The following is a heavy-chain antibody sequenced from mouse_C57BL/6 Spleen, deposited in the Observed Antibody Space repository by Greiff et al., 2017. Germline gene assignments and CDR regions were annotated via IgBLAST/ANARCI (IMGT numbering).Heavy chain of an antibody. CDR2: INPYNGGT. J-gene: IGHJ4*01. CDR3: AREGNSNYYAMDY. D-gene: IGHD2-1*01. V-gene: IGHV1-19*01. Sequence: SGPVLVKPGASVKMSCKASGYTFTDYYMNWVKQSHGKSLEWIGVINPYNGGTSYNQKFKGKATLTVDKSSSTAYMELNSLTSEDSAVYYCAREGNSNYYAMDYWGQGTSVTVSS. CDR1: GYTFTDYY.